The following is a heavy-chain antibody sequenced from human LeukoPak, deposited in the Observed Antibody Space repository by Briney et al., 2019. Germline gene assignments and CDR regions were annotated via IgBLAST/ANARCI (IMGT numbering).Heavy chain of an antibody. Sequence: ASVKVSCKVSGYTLTELSMHWVRQAPGKGLEWMGGFDPEDGETIYAQKFQGRVTMTEDTSTDTAYMELSSLRSEDTAVYYCANVIAAGHRLRYYYYYGMDVWGQGTTVTVSS. CDR1: GYTLTELS. CDR3: ANVIAAGHRLRYYYYYGMDV. D-gene: IGHD2-21*01. J-gene: IGHJ6*02. CDR2: FDPEDGET. V-gene: IGHV1-24*01.